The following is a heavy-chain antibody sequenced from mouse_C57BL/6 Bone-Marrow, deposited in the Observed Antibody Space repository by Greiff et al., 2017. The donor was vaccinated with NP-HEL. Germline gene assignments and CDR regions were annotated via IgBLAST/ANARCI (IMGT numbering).Heavy chain of an antibody. D-gene: IGHD2-5*01. CDR3: ASISNGY. J-gene: IGHJ3*01. Sequence: QVQLQQPGAELVMPGTSVKLSCKASGYTFTSYWMHWVKQRPGQGLEWIGVIDPSDSYTNYNQKFKGKATLTVDTSSSTAYMQLSSLTSEDSAVDSCASISNGYWGQGTLVTVSA. CDR1: GYTFTSYW. V-gene: IGHV1-59*01. CDR2: IDPSDSYT.